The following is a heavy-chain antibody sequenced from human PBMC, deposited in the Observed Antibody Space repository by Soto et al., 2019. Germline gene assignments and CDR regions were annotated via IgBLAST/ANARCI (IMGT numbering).Heavy chain of an antibody. J-gene: IGHJ3*01. D-gene: IGHD6-19*01. Sequence: GGSLRLSCAVSGFTFSNYAMNWVRQAPGKGLEGVSVISGSGGSAYHADSVQGRFTISRDNSKNTLYLQMNSLRAEDTAIYYCVREGSGWYSRGSFDFWGRGTMVTVSS. CDR3: VREGSGWYSRGSFDF. CDR1: GFTFSNYA. V-gene: IGHV3-23*01. CDR2: ISGSGGSA.